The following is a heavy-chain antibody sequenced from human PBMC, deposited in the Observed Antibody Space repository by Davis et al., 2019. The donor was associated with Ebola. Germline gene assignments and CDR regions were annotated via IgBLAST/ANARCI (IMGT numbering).Heavy chain of an antibody. CDR2: IYYSGST. Sequence: PSETLSLTCTVSGGSISSSSYYWGWIRQPPGKGLEWIGSIYYSGSTYYNPSLKSRFTISVDTSKNQFSLKLSSVTAADTAVYYCARVPRNSPKTSGWYHYYYYYYMDVWGKGTTVTVAS. D-gene: IGHD6-19*01. CDR3: ARVPRNSPKTSGWYHYYYYYYMDV. J-gene: IGHJ6*03. V-gene: IGHV4-39*07. CDR1: GGSISSSSYY.